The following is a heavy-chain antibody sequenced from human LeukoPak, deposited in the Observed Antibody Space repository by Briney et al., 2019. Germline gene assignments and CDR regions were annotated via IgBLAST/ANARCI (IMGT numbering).Heavy chain of an antibody. V-gene: IGHV4-4*07. CDR2: ISAGGST. CDR1: GGSVSSHY. Sequence: PSETLSLTCTVSGGSVSSHYWSWIRQPAGKGLEWIGLISAGGSTNYNPSLKRRVTMSVDTSKNQFSLKLSSVTAADTAVYYCARDMVREPYNWFESWGQGTLVTVAS. D-gene: IGHD3-10*01. J-gene: IGHJ5*01. CDR3: ARDMVREPYNWFES.